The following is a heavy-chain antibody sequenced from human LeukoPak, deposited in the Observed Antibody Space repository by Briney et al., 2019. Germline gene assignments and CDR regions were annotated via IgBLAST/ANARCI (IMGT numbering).Heavy chain of an antibody. J-gene: IGHJ6*02. CDR2: IYYSGST. Sequence: SETLSLTCTVSGGSTSSYYWSWIRQPPGKGLEWIGYIYYSGSTNYNPSLKSRVTISVDTPKNQFSLKLSSVTAADTAVYYCARIVADDYYYYYYGMDVWGQGTTVTVSS. V-gene: IGHV4-59*01. D-gene: IGHD2-21*01. CDR1: GGSTSSYY. CDR3: ARIVADDYYYYYYGMDV.